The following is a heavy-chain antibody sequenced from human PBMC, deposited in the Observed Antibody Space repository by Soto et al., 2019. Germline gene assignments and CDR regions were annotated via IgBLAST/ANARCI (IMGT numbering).Heavy chain of an antibody. CDR2: IYPGDSDT. Sequence: GESLKISCKGSGYSFTSYWIGWVRQMPGKGLEWMGIIYPGDSDTRYSPSFQGQVTISADKSISTAYLQWSSLKASDTAMYYCARHRHPPDYYDSSGYSPWGQGPLVTVSS. J-gene: IGHJ5*02. D-gene: IGHD3-22*01. V-gene: IGHV5-51*01. CDR1: GYSFTSYW. CDR3: ARHRHPPDYYDSSGYSP.